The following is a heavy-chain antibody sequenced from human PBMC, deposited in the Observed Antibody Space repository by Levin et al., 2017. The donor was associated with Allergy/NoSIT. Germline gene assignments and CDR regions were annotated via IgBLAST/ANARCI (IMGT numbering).Heavy chain of an antibody. CDR3: ASNPGGYSDFLFDY. CDR1: GFTFSSYG. Sequence: GGSLRLSCAASGFTFSSYGMHWVRQAPGKGLEWVAVIWYDGSNKYYADSVKGRFTISRDNSKNTLYLQMNSLRAEDTAVYYCASNPGGYSDFLFDYWGQGTLVTVSS. CDR2: IWYDGSNK. J-gene: IGHJ4*02. D-gene: IGHD4-11*01. V-gene: IGHV3-33*01.